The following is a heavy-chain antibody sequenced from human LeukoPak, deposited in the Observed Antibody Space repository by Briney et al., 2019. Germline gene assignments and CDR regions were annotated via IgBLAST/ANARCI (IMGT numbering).Heavy chain of an antibody. CDR1: GGSISSGGYY. CDR2: IYYSGST. Sequence: ASETLSLTCTVSGGSISSGGYYWSWPRQHPGRGLEWIGYIYYSGSTYCNPSIKSRVTISVDTSKNQFSLKLSSVTAADTAVYYCARAGLRLHHLDYWGQGTLVTVSS. V-gene: IGHV4-31*03. CDR3: ARAGLRLHHLDY. J-gene: IGHJ4*02. D-gene: IGHD5-12*01.